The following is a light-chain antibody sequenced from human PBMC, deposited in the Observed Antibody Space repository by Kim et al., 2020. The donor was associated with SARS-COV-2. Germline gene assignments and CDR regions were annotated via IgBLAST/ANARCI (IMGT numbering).Light chain of an antibody. Sequence: SYELTQPSSVSVSPGQTARITCSGDIPTKQYARWYQHKPGQAPVLVLYKDSQRPSGIPERISGSNSGTTVTLTINGAQIEDEADYYCYSAADENWVFGGGTQLTV. CDR1: IPTKQY. CDR2: KDS. CDR3: YSAADENWV. J-gene: IGLJ3*02. V-gene: IGLV3-27*01.